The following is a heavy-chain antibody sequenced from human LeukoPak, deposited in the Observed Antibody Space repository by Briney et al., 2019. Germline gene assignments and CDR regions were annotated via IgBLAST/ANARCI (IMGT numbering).Heavy chain of an antibody. Sequence: ASVKVSCKASGYTFTSYYMHWVRQAPGQGLERMGIINPSGGSTSYAQKFQGRVTMTRDMSTSTVYMELSSLRPEGTAVYYCARDSSYGDPDYWGQGTLVTVSS. CDR3: ARDSSYGDPDY. D-gene: IGHD4-17*01. J-gene: IGHJ4*02. V-gene: IGHV1-46*01. CDR1: GYTFTSYY. CDR2: INPSGGST.